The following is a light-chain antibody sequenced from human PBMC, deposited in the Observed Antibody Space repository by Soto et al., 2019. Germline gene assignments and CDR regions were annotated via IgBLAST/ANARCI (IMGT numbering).Light chain of an antibody. CDR3: QQYGTSVRT. V-gene: IGKV3-20*01. CDR2: DAS. J-gene: IGKJ4*01. Sequence: EIVLTQSPGTVSLSTGERATLSCRASQSVSNSYLAWYQQKPGQAPRLLIYDASSTATGIPARFSGSGSGTDLTLTISTLEPEDVAVYYCQQYGTSVRTFGGGTKVAIQ. CDR1: QSVSNSY.